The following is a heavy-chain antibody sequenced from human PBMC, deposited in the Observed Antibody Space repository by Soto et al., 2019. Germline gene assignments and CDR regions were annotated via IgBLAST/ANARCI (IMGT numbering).Heavy chain of an antibody. Sequence: QVQLQESGPGLVKPSETLSLTCTVSGGSISSYYWSWIRQPPGKGLAWIGYIYYSGSTNYNPSLKSRVTISVDTSKNQFSLRLSAVTAADTAVYYCARGGGRVPAAKAYYYYGMDVWGQGTTVTVSS. CDR3: ARGGGRVPAAKAYYYYGMDV. CDR1: GGSISSYY. CDR2: IYYSGST. J-gene: IGHJ6*02. V-gene: IGHV4-59*01. D-gene: IGHD2-2*01.